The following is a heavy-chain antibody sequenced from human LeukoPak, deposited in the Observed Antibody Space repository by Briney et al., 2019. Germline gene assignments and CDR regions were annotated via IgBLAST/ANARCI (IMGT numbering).Heavy chain of an antibody. V-gene: IGHV4-39*07. D-gene: IGHD3-3*01. CDR3: AREGGFYRPLDY. CDR2: IYYSGGT. Sequence: SEILSLTCTVSGGSISSMSYYWAWIRQSPDKGLDWIASIYYSGGTYYNPSLKSRVTISVDTSKNRFSLNVSSVTAADTAVYYCAREGGFYRPLDYSGQGTLVTVSS. J-gene: IGHJ4*02. CDR1: GGSISSMSYY.